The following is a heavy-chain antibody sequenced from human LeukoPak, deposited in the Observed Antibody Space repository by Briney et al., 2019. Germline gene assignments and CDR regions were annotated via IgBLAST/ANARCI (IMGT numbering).Heavy chain of an antibody. CDR3: ARSITMVRGDSDAVDI. CDR2: IYYSWST. D-gene: IGHD3-10*01. CDR1: GGSISSSSYY. J-gene: IGHJ3*02. Sequence: SETLSLTCTVSGGSISSSSYYWGWIRQPPGKGLEWIGSIYYSWSTYYNPSLKSRVTISVDTSKNQFSLKLSSVNAADTDVYYCARSITMVRGDSDAVDIWGQGTMVTVSS. V-gene: IGHV4-39*01.